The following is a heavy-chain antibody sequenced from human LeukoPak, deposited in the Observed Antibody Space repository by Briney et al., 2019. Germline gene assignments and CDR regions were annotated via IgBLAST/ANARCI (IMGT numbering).Heavy chain of an antibody. CDR3: ARGPIWYGVWFDP. V-gene: IGHV4-34*01. J-gene: IGHJ5*02. CDR1: GGSFSGYY. Sequence: KTSETLSLTCAVYGGSFSGYYWSWIRQPPGKGLEWIGEINHSGSTNYNPSLKSRVTISVDTSKNQFSLKLSSVTAADTAVYYCARGPIWYGVWFDPWGQGTLVTVSS. D-gene: IGHD3-10*01. CDR2: INHSGST.